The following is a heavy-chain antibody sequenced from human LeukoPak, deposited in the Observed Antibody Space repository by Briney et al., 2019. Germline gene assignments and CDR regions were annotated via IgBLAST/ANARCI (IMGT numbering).Heavy chain of an antibody. J-gene: IGHJ4*02. V-gene: IGHV6-1*01. CDR1: GDSVSSNSAA. CDR2: TYYRSRWYN. D-gene: IGHD3-22*01. Sequence: SQTLSLTCAISGDSVSSNSAAWNWIRQSPSRGLEWLGRTYYRSRWYNDYVVSVRSRITINPDTAKNQFSLHLNSVTPEDTAVYYCAREDTTGYYSAFDYWGQGTLVTVSS. CDR3: AREDTTGYYSAFDY.